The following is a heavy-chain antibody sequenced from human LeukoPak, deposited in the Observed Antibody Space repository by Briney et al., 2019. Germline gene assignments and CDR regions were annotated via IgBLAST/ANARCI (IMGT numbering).Heavy chain of an antibody. J-gene: IGHJ4*02. D-gene: IGHD4-23*01. CDR2: ISSDGSST. V-gene: IGHV3-74*01. CDR1: GITFSNYW. CDR3: AKGGGKVHDY. Sequence: GGSLRLSCAASGITFSNYWMHWVRQAPGKGLVWVSRISSDGSSTNYADSVKGRFTISRDNAKNTLHLQMNSLRAEDTAVYYCAKGGGKVHDYWGQGTLVTVSS.